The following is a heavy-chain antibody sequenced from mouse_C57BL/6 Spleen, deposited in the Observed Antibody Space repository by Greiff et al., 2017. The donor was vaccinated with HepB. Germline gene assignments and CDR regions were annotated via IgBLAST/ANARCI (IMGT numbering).Heavy chain of an antibody. D-gene: IGHD2-1*01. V-gene: IGHV3-6*01. CDR3: ARVDLLWYLDY. CDR1: GYSITSGYY. CDR2: ISYDGSN. J-gene: IGHJ2*01. Sequence: EVQLQQSGPGLVKPSQSLSLTCSVTGYSITSGYYWNWIRQFPGNKLEWMGYISYDGSNNYNPSLKNRISITRDTSKNQFFLKLNSVTTEDTATYYCARVDLLWYLDYWGQGTTLTVSS.